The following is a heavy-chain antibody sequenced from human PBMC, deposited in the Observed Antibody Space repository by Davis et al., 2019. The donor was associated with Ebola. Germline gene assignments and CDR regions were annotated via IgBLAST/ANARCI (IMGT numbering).Heavy chain of an antibody. CDR3: SERGSSV. Sequence: PSETLSLTCTVAGVSISRQYWSWIRQPPGKRLEWIGSFYYTGNAYYNSSLASRATISVDTSKNQFSLKLTSVTAADTAMYYCSERGSSVWGQGTLVTVSS. CDR2: FYYTGNA. V-gene: IGHV4-59*03. D-gene: IGHD3-10*01. CDR1: GVSISRQY. J-gene: IGHJ4*02.